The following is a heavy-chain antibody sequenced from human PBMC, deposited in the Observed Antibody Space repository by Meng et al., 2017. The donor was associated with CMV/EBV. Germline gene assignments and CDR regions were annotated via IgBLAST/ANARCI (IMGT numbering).Heavy chain of an antibody. V-gene: IGHV4-34*01. CDR3: ARGYSLHPNWFDP. CDR2: INHSGST. J-gene: IGHJ5*02. CDR1: GGSFSGYY. Sequence: GSLRLSCAVYGGSFSGYYWSWIRQPPGKGLEWIGEINHSGSTNYNPSLKSRVTISVDMSKNQFSLKLSSVTAADTAVYYCARGYSLHPNWFDPWGQGTLVTVSS. D-gene: IGHD2-21*01.